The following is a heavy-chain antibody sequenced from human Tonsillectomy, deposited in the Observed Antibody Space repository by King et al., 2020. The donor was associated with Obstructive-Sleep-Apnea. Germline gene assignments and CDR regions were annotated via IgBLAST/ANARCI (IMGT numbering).Heavy chain of an antibody. CDR1: GGSISSYY. CDR2: IYYSGST. D-gene: IGHD3-10*01. CDR3: ARGLTRSAGGSGTNGYGY. J-gene: IGHJ4*02. Sequence: VQLQESGPGLVKPSETLSLTCTVSGGSISSYYWSWIRQPPGKGLEWIGYIYYSGSTNYNPSLKSRVTISVDTSKNQFSLKLSSVTAAETAVYYCARGLTRSAGGSGTNGYGYWGQGTLVTVSS. V-gene: IGHV4-59*01.